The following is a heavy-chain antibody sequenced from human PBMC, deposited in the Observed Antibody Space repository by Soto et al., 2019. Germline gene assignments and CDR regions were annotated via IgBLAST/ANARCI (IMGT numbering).Heavy chain of an antibody. V-gene: IGHV1-18*01. D-gene: IGHD6-13*01. J-gene: IGHJ5*02. CDR1: GYTFNTYG. Sequence: ASVNVSGKASGYTFNTYGITWVRQAPVQGLEWMGWINPYNGNTKFAQKLQDRVNMTTATSTSTAYMELSSLRSDDTAVYYCARDASSSWYSSSWLDPWGQGTMVKVSS. CDR2: INPYNGNT. CDR3: ARDASSSWYSSSWLDP.